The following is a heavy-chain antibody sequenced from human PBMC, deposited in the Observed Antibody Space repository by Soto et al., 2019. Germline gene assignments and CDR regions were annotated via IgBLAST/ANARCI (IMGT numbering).Heavy chain of an antibody. CDR3: ARDRGIVGDRTQYYYYYYGIDV. Sequence: EVQLVESGGGLVKPGGSLRLSCAASGFTFSSYSMNWVRQAPGKGLEWVSSISSSSSYIYYADSVKGRFTISRDNAKNSLNLQMNSLRAEDTVVYYCARDRGIVGDRTQYYYYYYGIDVWGQGTTVTVSS. CDR1: GFTFSSYS. J-gene: IGHJ6*02. D-gene: IGHD1-26*01. V-gene: IGHV3-21*01. CDR2: ISSSSSYI.